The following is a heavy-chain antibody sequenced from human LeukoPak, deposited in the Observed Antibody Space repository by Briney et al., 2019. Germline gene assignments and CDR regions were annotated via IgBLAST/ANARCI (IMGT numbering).Heavy chain of an antibody. Sequence: ASVKVSCKASGYTFTGYYMHWVRQAPGQGLEWMGWINPNSGGTNYAQKFQGRGTMTRDTSISTAYMELSRLRSDDTAVYYCARGSLRYRYGMDVWGQGTTVTVSS. CDR3: ARGSLRYRYGMDV. CDR1: GYTFTGYY. V-gene: IGHV1-2*02. D-gene: IGHD3-9*01. J-gene: IGHJ6*02. CDR2: INPNSGGT.